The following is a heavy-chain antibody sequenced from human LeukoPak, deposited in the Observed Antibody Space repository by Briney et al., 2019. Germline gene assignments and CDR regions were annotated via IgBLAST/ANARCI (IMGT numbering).Heavy chain of an antibody. CDR1: GYTFTGYY. CDR2: INPNNGDT. V-gene: IGHV1-2*04. J-gene: IGHJ5*02. Sequence: ASVKVSCKASGYTFTGYYMHWVRQAPGQGLEWMGWINPNNGDTNYAQRFQGWVTMTTDTSTSTAYMELRSLRSDDTAVYYCARSTATGWFDPWGQGTLVTVSS. D-gene: IGHD5-12*01. CDR3: ARSTATGWFDP.